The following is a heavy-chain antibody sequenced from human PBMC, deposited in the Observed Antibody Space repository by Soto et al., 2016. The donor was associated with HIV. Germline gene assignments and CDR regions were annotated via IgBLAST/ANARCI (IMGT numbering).Heavy chain of an antibody. CDR2: ISSGSNRI. CDR1: GFIFSSYS. V-gene: IGHV3-48*04. CDR3: GRRKEGQDF. J-gene: IGHJ4*02. Sequence: EVQLVESGGGLVQPGGSLRLSCVASGFIFSSYSMNWVRQAPGKGLEWVSYISSGSNRIHYADSVKGRFTISRDNTKNSLSLQMNSLRAEDTAVYYCGRRKEGQDFWGQGNPGPPSPQ.